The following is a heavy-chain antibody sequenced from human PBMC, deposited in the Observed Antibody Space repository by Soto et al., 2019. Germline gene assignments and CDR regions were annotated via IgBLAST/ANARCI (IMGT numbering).Heavy chain of an antibody. CDR1: GYAFTSYY. Sequence: ASVKVSCKASGYAFTSYYMHWVRQAPGQGLEWMGIINPSGGSTSYAQKFQGRVTMTRDTSTSTVYMELSSLRSEDTAVYYCARDLRVSYYYDSSGYPRFRFDYWGQGTLVTVSS. V-gene: IGHV1-46*01. D-gene: IGHD3-22*01. J-gene: IGHJ4*02. CDR2: INPSGGST. CDR3: ARDLRVSYYYDSSGYPRFRFDY.